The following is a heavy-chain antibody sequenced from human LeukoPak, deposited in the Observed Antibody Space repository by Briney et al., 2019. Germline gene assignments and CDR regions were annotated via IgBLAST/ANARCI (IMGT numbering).Heavy chain of an antibody. J-gene: IGHJ4*02. Sequence: SETLSLTCAVYGGSFSGYYWSWIRQPPGKGLEWIGEINHSGSTNYNPSLKSRVTISVDTSKNQFSLKVSSVTAADTAVYYCARGRYGWLPFDYWGQGTLVTVSS. D-gene: IGHD3-16*01. CDR1: GGSFSGYY. CDR3: ARGRYGWLPFDY. CDR2: INHSGST. V-gene: IGHV4-34*01.